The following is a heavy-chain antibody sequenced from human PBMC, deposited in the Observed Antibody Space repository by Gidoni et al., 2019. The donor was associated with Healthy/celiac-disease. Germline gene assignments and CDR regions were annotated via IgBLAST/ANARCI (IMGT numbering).Heavy chain of an antibody. CDR1: GFTFDDYA. J-gene: IGHJ6*02. CDR3: AKTGANYYYGMDV. Sequence: EVQLVESGGGLVQPGRSLRLSWAASGFTFDDYAMHWVRLAPGKGLEWVSGISWNSGSIGYADSVKGRFTISRDNAKNSLYLQMNSLRAEDTALYYCAKTGANYYYGMDVWGQGTTVTVSS. D-gene: IGHD3-10*01. V-gene: IGHV3-9*01. CDR2: ISWNSGSI.